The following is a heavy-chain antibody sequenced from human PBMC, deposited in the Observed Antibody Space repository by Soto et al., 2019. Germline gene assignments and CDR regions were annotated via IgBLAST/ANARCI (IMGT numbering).Heavy chain of an antibody. CDR3: VKEGYMRSDWYGQFDY. CDR1: GFTFTSYA. Sequence: GGSLRLSCSASGFTFTSYAMHWVRQAPGKGLEFVSAISSYGADTYYAASVKGRFAISRDNPKNTLYLQMSSLRAEDTALYYCVKEGYMRSDWYGQFDYWGQGALVTVSS. D-gene: IGHD6-19*01. CDR2: ISSYGADT. J-gene: IGHJ4*02. V-gene: IGHV3-64D*06.